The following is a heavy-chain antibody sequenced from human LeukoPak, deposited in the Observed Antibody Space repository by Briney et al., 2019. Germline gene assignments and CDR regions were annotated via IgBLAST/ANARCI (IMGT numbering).Heavy chain of an antibody. CDR2: IKQDGSGK. J-gene: IGHJ4*02. D-gene: IGHD2-2*01. V-gene: IGHV3-7*01. CDR1: GFTFSSYS. Sequence: PGGSLRLSCAASGFTFSSYSMNWVRQAPGKGLEWVANIKQDGSGKYYVDSVKGRFTISRDNAKNSLYLQMNSLRAEDTAVYYCAREWGVTIPAAALDYWGQGTLVTVSS. CDR3: AREWGVTIPAAALDY.